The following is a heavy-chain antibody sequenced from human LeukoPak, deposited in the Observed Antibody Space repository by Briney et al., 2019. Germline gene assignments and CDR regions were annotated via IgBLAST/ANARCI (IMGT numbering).Heavy chain of an antibody. J-gene: IGHJ4*02. CDR3: ARGVVAAAGRTFDF. CDR1: GGPINTDY. Sequence: PSETLSLTCTVSGGPINTDYWNWIRQPPGKGLEWIGYIYNSGSTNYNPSLKSRVTISLDTSKNQFSLKLSSVTAADTAVYYCARGVVAAAGRTFDFWGQGTLVTVSS. D-gene: IGHD6-13*01. CDR2: IYNSGST. V-gene: IGHV4-59*01.